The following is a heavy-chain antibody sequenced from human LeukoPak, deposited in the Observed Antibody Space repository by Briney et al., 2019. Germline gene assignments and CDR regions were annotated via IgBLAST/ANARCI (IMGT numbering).Heavy chain of an antibody. CDR3: ATDLLDPATVTTRLYLFDY. CDR1: GGSFSGYY. J-gene: IGHJ4*02. CDR2: INHSGST. V-gene: IGHV4-34*01. Sequence: SETLSLTCAVYGGSFSGYYWSWIRQPPGKGLEWIGEINHSGSTNYNPSLKSRVTISVDTSKNQFSLKLSSVTAADTAVYYCATDLLDPATVTTRLYLFDYWGQGTLVTVSS. D-gene: IGHD4-17*01.